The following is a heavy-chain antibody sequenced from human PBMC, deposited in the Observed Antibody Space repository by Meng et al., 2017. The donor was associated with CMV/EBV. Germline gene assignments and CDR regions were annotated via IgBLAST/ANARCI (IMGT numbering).Heavy chain of an antibody. CDR3: ARGGGYGENIPFDY. CDR1: GGTFSSYA. V-gene: IGHV1-69*10. CDR2: IIPILGIA. D-gene: IGHD3-22*01. J-gene: IGHJ4*02. Sequence: SVKVSCKASGGTFSSYAISWVRQAPGQGLEWMGGIIPILGIANYAQKFQGRVTITADKSTSTAYMELSSLRSDDTAVYYCARGGGYGENIPFDYWGQGTLVTVSS.